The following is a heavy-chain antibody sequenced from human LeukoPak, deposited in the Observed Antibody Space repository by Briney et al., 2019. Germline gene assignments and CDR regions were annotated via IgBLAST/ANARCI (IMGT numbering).Heavy chain of an antibody. Sequence: GGSLRLSCAASGFTFSSYSMNWVRQAPGKGLEWVSSISSSSSYIYYADSVRGRFTISRDNARNTLYLQMNSLRAEDTAVYYCAILQSFDYWGQGTLVTVSS. V-gene: IGHV3-21*01. J-gene: IGHJ4*02. CDR2: ISSSSSYI. CDR1: GFTFSSYS. CDR3: AILQSFDY. D-gene: IGHD5-24*01.